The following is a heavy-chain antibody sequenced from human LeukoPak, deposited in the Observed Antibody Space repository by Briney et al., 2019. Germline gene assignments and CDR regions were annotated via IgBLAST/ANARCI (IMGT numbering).Heavy chain of an antibody. CDR2: INHSGST. V-gene: IGHV4-34*01. Sequence: PSETLSLTCAVYGGSFSGYYWSWIRQPPGKGLEWIGEINHSGSTNCNPSLKSRVTISIDTSKTQISLKLTSVTAADTAVFYCARKTPGTSVDVWGQGTPVTVSS. J-gene: IGHJ6*02. CDR3: ARKTPGTSVDV. D-gene: IGHD3-10*01. CDR1: GGSFSGYY.